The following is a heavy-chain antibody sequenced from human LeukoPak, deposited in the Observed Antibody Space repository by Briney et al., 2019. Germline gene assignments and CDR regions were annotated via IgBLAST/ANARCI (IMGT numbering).Heavy chain of an antibody. Sequence: SETLSLTCAVYGGSFSGYYWSWIRQPPGKGLEWIGEINHSGSTNYNPSLKSRVTISIDTSKNQFSLKLSSVTAADTAVYYCARGPPVDYYDGSGYYYFDYWGQGTLVTVSS. J-gene: IGHJ4*02. CDR3: ARGPPVDYYDGSGYYYFDY. CDR2: INHSGST. D-gene: IGHD3-22*01. V-gene: IGHV4-34*01. CDR1: GGSFSGYY.